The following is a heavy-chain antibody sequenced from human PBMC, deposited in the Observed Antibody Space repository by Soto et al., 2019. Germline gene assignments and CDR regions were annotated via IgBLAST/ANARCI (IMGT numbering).Heavy chain of an antibody. D-gene: IGHD3-22*01. Sequence: ASVKVSCKTSGYNFVTYGITWVRQAPGQGLEWMGWISVYSGNTHYAQKFHDRVTLTTDTSTTTAYMDLRNLTSDDTAFYYCARNTPFFESSGSADYLGQGTLVTVSS. CDR3: ARNTPFFESSGSADY. V-gene: IGHV1-18*01. CDR2: ISVYSGNT. CDR1: GYNFVTYG. J-gene: IGHJ4*02.